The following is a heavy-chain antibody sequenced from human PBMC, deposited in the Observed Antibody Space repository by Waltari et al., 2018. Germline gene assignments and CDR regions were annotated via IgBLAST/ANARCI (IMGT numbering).Heavy chain of an antibody. CDR3: ARDRDESSGSFDY. D-gene: IGHD3-22*01. CDR1: GGSISSGSYY. Sequence: QVQLQESGPGLVKPSQTLSLTCTVSGGSISSGSYYWSWIRQPAGKGLEWIGRIYTSGSTNYNPSLKSRVTISVDTSKNQFSLKLSSVTAANTAVYYCARDRDESSGSFDYWGQGTLVTVSS. CDR2: IYTSGST. V-gene: IGHV4-61*02. J-gene: IGHJ4*02.